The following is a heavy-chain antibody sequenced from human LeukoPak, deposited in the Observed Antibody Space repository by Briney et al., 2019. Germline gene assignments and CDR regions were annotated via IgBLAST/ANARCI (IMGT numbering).Heavy chain of an antibody. J-gene: IGHJ4*02. CDR2: MCYGGST. CDR3: ARDTGYGSGSYSD. CDR1: GGSISSSSYY. D-gene: IGHD3-10*01. V-gene: IGHV4-39*07. Sequence: PSETLSLTCTVSGGSISSSSYYWGWIRQPPGKGLEWIGSMCYGGSTFYTPSLKSRVTISVDTSKNPLSLILSSVTAADTAVYYCARDTGYGSGSYSDWGQGTLVTVSS.